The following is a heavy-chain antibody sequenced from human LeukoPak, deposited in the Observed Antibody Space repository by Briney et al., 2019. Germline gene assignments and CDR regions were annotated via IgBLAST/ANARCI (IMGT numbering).Heavy chain of an antibody. V-gene: IGHV1-69*01. J-gene: IGHJ4*02. CDR3: ASSADSSGYSCYY. CDR2: IIPIFGTA. Sequence: SVKVSCKASGGTFSNYAISWVRQAPGQGLEWMGGIIPIFGTANYAQKFQGRVTITADESTSTAYMELSSLRSEDTAVYYCASSADSSGYSCYYWGQGTLVTVSS. D-gene: IGHD3-22*01. CDR1: GGTFSNYA.